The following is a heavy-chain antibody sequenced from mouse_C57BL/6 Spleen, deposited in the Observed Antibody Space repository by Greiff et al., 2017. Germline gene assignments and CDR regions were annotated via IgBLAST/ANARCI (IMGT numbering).Heavy chain of an antibody. CDR3: ARLGYYGSSPSYYCDY. V-gene: IGHV1-52*01. D-gene: IGHD1-1*01. CDR1: GYTFTSYW. Sequence: QVQLQQPGAELVRPGSSVKLSCKASGYTFTSYWMHWVKQRPIQGLEWIGNIDPSDSETHYNQKFKDKATLTVDKSSSTAYMQLSSLTSEDSAVYYGARLGYYGSSPSYYCDYWGQGTTLTVSS. CDR2: IDPSDSET. J-gene: IGHJ2*01.